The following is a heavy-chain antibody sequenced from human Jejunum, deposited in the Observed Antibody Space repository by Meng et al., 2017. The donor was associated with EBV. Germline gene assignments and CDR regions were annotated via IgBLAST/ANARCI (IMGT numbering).Heavy chain of an antibody. Sequence: QVQLQESGPGLVKPSGTLCLTCAVSGGSISTDNWWSWVRQPPGKGLEYIGEIHHSGSTKYNPSLKSRVTISVDKSNNHFSLKLSSVTAADTAVYYCARDRGVEDYWGQGTLVTVSS. J-gene: IGHJ4*02. CDR2: IHHSGST. CDR1: GGSISTDNW. V-gene: IGHV4-4*02. D-gene: IGHD5-24*01. CDR3: ARDRGVEDY.